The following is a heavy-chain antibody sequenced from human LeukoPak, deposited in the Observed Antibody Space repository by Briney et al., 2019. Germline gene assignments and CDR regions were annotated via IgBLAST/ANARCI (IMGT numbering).Heavy chain of an antibody. CDR3: ATDPAYCGGDCPAY. J-gene: IGHJ4*02. V-gene: IGHV3-15*01. Sequence: GGSLRLSCAASGFTFSYAWMTWVRQAPGKGLEWVGRIKSKSDAEITDYAAPVKGRFTISRDESNNTLYLQMNSLKTEDTAVYYCATDPAYCGGDCPAYWGQGTLVTVSS. CDR2: IKSKSDAEIT. CDR1: GFTFSYAW. D-gene: IGHD2-21*02.